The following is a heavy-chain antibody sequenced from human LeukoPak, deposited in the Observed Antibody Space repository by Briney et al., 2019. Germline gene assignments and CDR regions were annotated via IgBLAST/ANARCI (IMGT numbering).Heavy chain of an antibody. CDR1: GFTVGNNY. CDR3: ARDGRTMVRVPSPFDP. D-gene: IGHD3-10*01. CDR2: ISSSGSTI. J-gene: IGHJ5*02. Sequence: GGSLRLSCAASGFTVGNNYMNWVRQAPGKGLEWVSYISSSGSTIYYADSVKGRFTISRDNAKNSLYLQMNSLRAEDTAVYYCARDGRTMVRVPSPFDPWGQGTLVTVSS. V-gene: IGHV3-11*01.